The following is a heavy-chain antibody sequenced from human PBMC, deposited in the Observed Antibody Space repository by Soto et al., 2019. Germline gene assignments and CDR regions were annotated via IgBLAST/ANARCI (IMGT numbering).Heavy chain of an antibody. CDR1: GGSISSRSHY. CDR3: ARRRDDCCRFDY. J-gene: IGHJ4*02. CDR2: IYHSGST. D-gene: IGHD2-21*02. V-gene: IGHV4-39*02. Sequence: PSETLSLTCTLSGGSISSRSHYWGWIRQPPGKGLEWIGSIYHSGSTYYNPSLKSRVTLSVDTSKNHFSLNLRSVTAADTAVYYCARRRDDCCRFDYWGQGTLVTVSS.